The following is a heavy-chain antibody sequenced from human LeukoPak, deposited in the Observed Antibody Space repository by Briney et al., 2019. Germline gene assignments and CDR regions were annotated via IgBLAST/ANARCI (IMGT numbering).Heavy chain of an antibody. V-gene: IGHV1-69*13. CDR2: IIPIFGTA. D-gene: IGHD2-8*01. CDR1: GGTFSSYA. J-gene: IGHJ4*02. CDR3: ARVGVEYCTNGVCYFDY. Sequence: SVKVSCKASGGTFSSYAISWVRQAPGQGLEWMGGIIPIFGTANYAQKFQGRVTITADESTSTAYMELNSLRSEDTAAYYCARVGVEYCTNGVCYFDYWGQGTLVTVSS.